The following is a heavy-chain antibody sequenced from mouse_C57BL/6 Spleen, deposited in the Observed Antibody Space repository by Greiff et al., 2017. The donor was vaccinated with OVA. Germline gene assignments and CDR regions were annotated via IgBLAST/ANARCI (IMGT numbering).Heavy chain of an antibody. CDR3: ARKGLTGNCFAL. CDR1: GYTFTSYW. D-gene: IGHD2-1*01. J-gene: IGHJ3*01. V-gene: IGHV1-50*01. CDR2: IDPSDSYT. Sequence: QVQLQQPGAELVKPGASVKLSCKASGYTFTSYWMQWVKQRPGQGLEWIGEIDPSDSYTNYNQKFKGKATLTVDTSSSTAYMQISSLTSEDSAVYYCARKGLTGNCFALWGQGTLVTVSA.